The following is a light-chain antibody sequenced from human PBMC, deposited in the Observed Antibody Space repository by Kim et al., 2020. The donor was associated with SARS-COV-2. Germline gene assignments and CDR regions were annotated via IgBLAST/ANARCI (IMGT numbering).Light chain of an antibody. CDR2: EDD. CDR1: SGTIASNF. Sequence: NFMLTQPHSVSESPGKTVTISCTPDSGTIASNFVQWFQQRPGSSPTTVIFEDDRRPSGVPDRFSGSVDVSSNSASLTISGLKTEDEADYYCQSFDSSTWVFGGGNQLTVL. CDR3: QSFDSSTWV. J-gene: IGLJ3*02. V-gene: IGLV6-57*01.